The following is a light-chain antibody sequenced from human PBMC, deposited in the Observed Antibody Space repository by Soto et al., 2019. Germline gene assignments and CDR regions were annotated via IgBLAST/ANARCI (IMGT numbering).Light chain of an antibody. V-gene: IGKV3-11*01. CDR1: ENVRTF. Sequence: EVVLTQSPATLSLSPGERATLSCRASENVRTFVDWYQQKPGQAPRLLIYGASNRATVITARFSGSGYGTDFTLNISNIEPESFAVYYCRQHSHWPTWRFGQGTRVEIQ. CDR3: RQHSHWPTWR. J-gene: IGKJ1*01. CDR2: GAS.